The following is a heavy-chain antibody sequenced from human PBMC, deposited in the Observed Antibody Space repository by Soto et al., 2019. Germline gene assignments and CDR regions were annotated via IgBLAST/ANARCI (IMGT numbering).Heavy chain of an antibody. Sequence: EVLLVESGGGLVKPGGSLRLSCAASGFTFTAYNMNWVRQTPGKGLEWVSSITSSRTYIYYADSVKGRFTISRDNAKKSLYLQMNSLRGDDTAIYYCARGGGEAVLDYWGLGTLVTVSS. D-gene: IGHD3-16*01. J-gene: IGHJ4*02. CDR2: ITSSRTYI. CDR1: GFTFTAYN. CDR3: ARGGGEAVLDY. V-gene: IGHV3-21*01.